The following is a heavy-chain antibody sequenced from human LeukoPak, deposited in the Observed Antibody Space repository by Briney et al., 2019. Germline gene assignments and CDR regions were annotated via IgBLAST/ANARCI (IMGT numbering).Heavy chain of an antibody. J-gene: IGHJ4*02. D-gene: IGHD6-13*01. CDR2: INGSGDAT. Sequence: GGSLRLSCAASGFIFSHYTVTWVRQAPGKGLEWVSSINGSGDATKYADFVMGRFTISRDNSKNTLYLQMNSLRAEDTAVYYCARVSSSRKFDYWGQGTLVTVSS. CDR3: ARVSSSRKFDY. CDR1: GFIFSHYT. V-gene: IGHV3-23*01.